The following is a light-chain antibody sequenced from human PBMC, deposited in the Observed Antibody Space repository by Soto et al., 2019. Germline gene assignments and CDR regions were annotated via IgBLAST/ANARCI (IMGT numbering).Light chain of an antibody. CDR2: DAS. V-gene: IGKV1-5*01. J-gene: IGKJ2*01. CDR1: QSITTW. Sequence: DIQMTQSPSTLSASVGDRVTITCRASQSITTWLAWYQQEPGKAPKLLIYDASSLESGVPSRFSGSGSGTEFTPTIRSLQPDDFATYFCQQYNSYPYTFGQGSKLEIK. CDR3: QQYNSYPYT.